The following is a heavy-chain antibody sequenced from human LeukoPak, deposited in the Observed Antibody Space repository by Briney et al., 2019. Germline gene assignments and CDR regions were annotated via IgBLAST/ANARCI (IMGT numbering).Heavy chain of an antibody. CDR1: GGTFSSYA. Sequence: ASVKVSCKASGGTFSSYAISWVRQAPGQGLEWMGWISAYNGNTNYAQKLQGRVTMTTDTSTSTAYMELRSLRSDDTAVYYCARHYSGWYDYWGQGTLVTVSS. CDR3: ARHYSGWYDY. CDR2: ISAYNGNT. J-gene: IGHJ4*02. D-gene: IGHD6-19*01. V-gene: IGHV1-18*01.